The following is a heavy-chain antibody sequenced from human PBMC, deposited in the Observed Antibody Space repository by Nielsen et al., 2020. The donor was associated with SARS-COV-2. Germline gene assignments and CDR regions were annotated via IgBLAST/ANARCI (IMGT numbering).Heavy chain of an antibody. CDR3: ARVDGDYDHLDY. Sequence: GESLKISCAASGFTFSSYSMNWVRQAPGKGLEWVSYISSSGSTIYYADSVKGRFTISRDNAKNSLYLQMNSLRAEDTAVYYCARVDGDYDHLDYWGQGTLVTVSS. D-gene: IGHD4-17*01. CDR1: GFTFSSYS. J-gene: IGHJ4*02. V-gene: IGHV3-48*04. CDR2: ISSSGSTI.